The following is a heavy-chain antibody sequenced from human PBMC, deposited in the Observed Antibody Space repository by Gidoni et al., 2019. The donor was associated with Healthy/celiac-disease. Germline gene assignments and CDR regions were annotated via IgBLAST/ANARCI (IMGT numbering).Heavy chain of an antibody. CDR3: ARGGDIVVVVAAGHWFDP. V-gene: IGHV3-48*03. CDR2: ISSSGSTI. D-gene: IGHD2-15*01. J-gene: IGHJ5*02. Sequence: EVQLVESGGGLVQPGGSLRLSCAASGFPFSSYEMNWVRQAPGKGLEWVSYISSSGSTIYYADSVKGRFTISRDNAKNSLYLQMNSLRAEDTAVYYCARGGDIVVVVAAGHWFDPWGQGTLVTVSS. CDR1: GFPFSSYE.